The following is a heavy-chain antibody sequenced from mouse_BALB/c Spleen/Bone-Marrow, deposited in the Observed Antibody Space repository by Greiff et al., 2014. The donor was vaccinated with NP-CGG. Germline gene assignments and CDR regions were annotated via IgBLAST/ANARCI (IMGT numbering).Heavy chain of an antibody. CDR1: GYTFTSSW. J-gene: IGHJ1*01. CDR2: IHPNSGNT. Sequence: QVQLQQSGSVLVRPGASVKLSCKASGYTFTSSWMHWAKQRPGQGLEWIGEIHPNSGNTNYNEKFKGKATLTVDTSSSTANVDLSSPTSEDSAVYYCAREKIYGNYLWYFDVWGAGTTVTVSS. D-gene: IGHD2-1*01. CDR3: AREKIYGNYLWYFDV. V-gene: IGHV1S130*01.